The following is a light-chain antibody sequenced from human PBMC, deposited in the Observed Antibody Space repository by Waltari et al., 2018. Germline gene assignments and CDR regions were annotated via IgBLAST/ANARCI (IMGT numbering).Light chain of an antibody. CDR1: SSDVGNYTL. CDR2: EVT. V-gene: IGLV2-23*02. CDR3: CSYVGLGTYV. J-gene: IGLJ1*01. Sequence: QSGLAQPAYASGSPGQAITIPCTGTSSDVGNYTLVSWYQQRPGKAPTLLIYEVTKRAPGTSDRFSASQSGTPASLSISGLQAQEDEADYYCCSYVGLGTYVFGTGTKVTV.